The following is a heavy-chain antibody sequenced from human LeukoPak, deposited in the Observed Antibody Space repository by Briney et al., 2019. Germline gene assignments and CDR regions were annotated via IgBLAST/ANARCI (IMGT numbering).Heavy chain of an antibody. CDR1: GGSISSGSYY. J-gene: IGHJ6*03. V-gene: IGHV4-61*02. CDR2: IYTSGST. Sequence: SQTLSLTCTVYGGSISSGSYYWSWIRQPAGKGLEWIGRIYTSGSTNYNPSLKSRVTISVDTSKNQFSLKLSSVTAADTAVYYCAREVYKVTVPMDVWGKGTTVTVSS. D-gene: IGHD4-11*01. CDR3: AREVYKVTVPMDV.